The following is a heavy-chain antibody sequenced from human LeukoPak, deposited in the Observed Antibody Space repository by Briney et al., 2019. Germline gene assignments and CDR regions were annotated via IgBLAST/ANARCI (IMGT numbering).Heavy chain of an antibody. V-gene: IGHV3-9*01. Sequence: PGGSLRLSCAASGFTFDDYAMHWVRHAPGKGLEWVSGISWNSGSIGYADSVKGRFTISRDNAKNSLYLQMNSLRAEDTALYYCAKDSFTVTTAFDIWGQGTMVTVSS. CDR3: AKDSFTVTTAFDI. CDR1: GFTFDDYA. J-gene: IGHJ3*02. D-gene: IGHD4-17*01. CDR2: ISWNSGSI.